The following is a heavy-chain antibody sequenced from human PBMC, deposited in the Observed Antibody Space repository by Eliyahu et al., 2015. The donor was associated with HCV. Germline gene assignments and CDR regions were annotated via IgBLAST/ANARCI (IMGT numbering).Heavy chain of an antibody. CDR2: IYPGDSDS. D-gene: IGHD6-19*01. J-gene: IGHJ6*02. V-gene: IGHV5-51*01. CDR3: ATHQGQWRFYGMDV. Sequence: SCKGSGYTFTSHWIGWVRQMPGKGLEWMGIIYPGDSDSRYSPSFQGQVTILVDKSISTAYLQWSSLKASDTAVYYCATHQGQWRFYGMDVWGQGTTVTVSS. CDR1: GYTFTSHW.